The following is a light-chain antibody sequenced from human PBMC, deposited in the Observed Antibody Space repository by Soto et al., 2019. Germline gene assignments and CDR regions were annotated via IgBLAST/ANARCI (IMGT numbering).Light chain of an antibody. V-gene: IGKV4-1*01. Sequence: DIVMTQSPDSLSVSLVEMATINCKSSQSVLYSSNNKNYLAWYQQKPGQPPKLLIYWASTRESGVPDRFSGSGSGTDFTLTISSLQAEDVAVYFCQQYYNSPLTFGGGTKVEIK. CDR2: WAS. CDR1: QSVLYSSNNKNY. CDR3: QQYYNSPLT. J-gene: IGKJ4*01.